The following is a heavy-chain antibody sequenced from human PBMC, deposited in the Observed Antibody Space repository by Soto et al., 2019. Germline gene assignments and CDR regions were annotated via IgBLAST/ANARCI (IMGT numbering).Heavy chain of an antibody. CDR3: ARGYCSSTSCPYYYYYYMDV. CDR2: ISSSSSYI. J-gene: IGHJ6*03. Sequence: EVQLVESGGGLVKPGGSLRLSCAASGFTFSSYSMNWVRQAPGKGLEWVSSISSSSSYIYYADSVKGRFTISRDNAKNSLYLQMNSLRADDTAVYYCARGYCSSTSCPYYYYYYMDVWGKGTTVTVSS. V-gene: IGHV3-21*01. CDR1: GFTFSSYS. D-gene: IGHD2-2*01.